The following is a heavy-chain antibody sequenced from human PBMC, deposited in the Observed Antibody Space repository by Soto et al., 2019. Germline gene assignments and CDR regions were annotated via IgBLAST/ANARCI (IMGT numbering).Heavy chain of an antibody. CDR3: ARYYSQWLVPYAFDV. J-gene: IGHJ3*01. CDR2: IIPIFGTA. CDR1: GGTFSSYA. V-gene: IGHV1-69*13. Sequence: SVKVSCKASGGTFSSYAISWVRQAPGQGLEWMGGIIPIFGTANYAQKFQGRVTITADESTSTAYMELSSLRSEDTAVSYCARYYSQWLVPYAFDVWGQGTMVTVAS. D-gene: IGHD6-19*01.